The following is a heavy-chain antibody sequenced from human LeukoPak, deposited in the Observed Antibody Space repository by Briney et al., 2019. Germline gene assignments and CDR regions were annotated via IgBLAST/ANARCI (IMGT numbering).Heavy chain of an antibody. V-gene: IGHV6-1*01. Sequence: SQTLSLTCAISGDSVSSSSAAWNWIRQSPSRGLEWLGRTYYRSKWYNEYAVSVKSRITINPDTSHNQFSLRLSSVIPEDTAVYYCAAFRRDAFDVWGQGTMVTISS. CDR3: AAFRRDAFDV. J-gene: IGHJ3*01. CDR1: GDSVSSSSAA. CDR2: TYYRSKWYN.